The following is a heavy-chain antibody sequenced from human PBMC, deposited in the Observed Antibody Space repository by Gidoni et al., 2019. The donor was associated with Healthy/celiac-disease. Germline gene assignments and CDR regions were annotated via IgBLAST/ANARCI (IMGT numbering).Heavy chain of an antibody. Sequence: QVQLVESGGGVVQPGRSLRLSCPASGFTFSSYGMHWVRQAPGKGLEWVAVISYDGSNKYYADSVKGRFTISRDNSKNTLYLQMNSLRAEDTAVYYCAKERGLLPPFDYWGQGTLVTVSS. CDR1: GFTFSSYG. CDR3: AKERGLLPPFDY. D-gene: IGHD4-17*01. CDR2: ISYDGSNK. J-gene: IGHJ4*02. V-gene: IGHV3-30*18.